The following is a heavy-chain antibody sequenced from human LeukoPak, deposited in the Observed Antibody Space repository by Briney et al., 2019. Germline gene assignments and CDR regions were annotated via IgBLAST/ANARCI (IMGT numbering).Heavy chain of an antibody. D-gene: IGHD3-22*01. CDR3: ARDRDYYDSSGYQVAHYYYGMDV. J-gene: IGHJ6*02. CDR2: IYYSGST. V-gene: IGHV4-30-4*08. CDR1: GGSFSGYY. Sequence: PSETLSLTCAVYGGSFSGYYWSWIRQPPGKGLEWIGYIYYSGSTYYNPSLKSRVTISVDTSKNQFSLKLSSVTAADTAVYYCARDRDYYDSSGYQVAHYYYGMDVWGQGTTVTVSS.